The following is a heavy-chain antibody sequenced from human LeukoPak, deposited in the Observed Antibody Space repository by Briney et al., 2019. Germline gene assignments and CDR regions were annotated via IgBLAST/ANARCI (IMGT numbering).Heavy chain of an antibody. V-gene: IGHV3-30-3*01. D-gene: IGHD3-22*01. CDR3: ARDTDFYDSSGYYSLPGY. J-gene: IGHJ4*02. CDR2: ISYDGSNK. Sequence: GGSLSLSCAASGFTFSSYAMSWVRQAPGKGLEWVAVISYDGSNKYYADSVKGRFTISRDNSKNTLYVQMNSLRAEDTAVYYCARDTDFYDSSGYYSLPGYWGQGTLVTVSS. CDR1: GFTFSSYA.